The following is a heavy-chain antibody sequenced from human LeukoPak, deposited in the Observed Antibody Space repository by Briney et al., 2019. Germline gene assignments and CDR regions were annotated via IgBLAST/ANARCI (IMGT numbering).Heavy chain of an antibody. CDR2: ISYDGSNK. D-gene: IGHD3-10*01. V-gene: IGHV3-30*18. CDR1: GFTFSSYG. CDR3: AKLPYGSGSSVDY. J-gene: IGHJ4*02. Sequence: PGGSPRLSCAASGFTFSSYGMHWVRQAPGKGLEWVAVISYDGSNKYYADSVKGRFTISRDNSKNTLYLQMNSLRAEDTAVYYCAKLPYGSGSSVDYWGQGTLVTVSS.